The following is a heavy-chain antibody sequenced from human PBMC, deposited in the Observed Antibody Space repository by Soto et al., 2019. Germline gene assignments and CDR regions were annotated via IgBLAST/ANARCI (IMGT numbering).Heavy chain of an antibody. D-gene: IGHD2-8*01. CDR3: ARDQCTNGVCYGPYFDY. V-gene: IGHV3-7*01. CDR1: GFTFSSYW. Sequence: EVQLVESGGGLVQPGGSLRLSCAASGFTFSSYWMSWVRQAPGKGLEWVANIKQDGSEKYYMDSVKGRFTISRDNAKNSLYLQMNSLRAEDTAVYYCARDQCTNGVCYGPYFDYWGQGTLVTVSS. J-gene: IGHJ4*02. CDR2: IKQDGSEK.